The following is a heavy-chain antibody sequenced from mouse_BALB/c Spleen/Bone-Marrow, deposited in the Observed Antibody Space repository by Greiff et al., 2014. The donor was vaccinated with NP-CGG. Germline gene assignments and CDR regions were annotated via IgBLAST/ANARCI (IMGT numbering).Heavy chain of an antibody. J-gene: IGHJ2*01. CDR2: IQYSGST. V-gene: IGHV3-1*02. Sequence: EVQLQQSGPDLVKPSQSLSLTCTVTGYSITSGYSWHWTRQFPGNKLEWMGYIQYSGSTNYNPSLKSRISITRDTSKNQFFLQLNSVTTGDTATYYCARRGSIYDGYLDYWGQGTTLTVSS. CDR3: ARRGSIYDGYLDY. CDR1: GYSITSGYS. D-gene: IGHD2-3*01.